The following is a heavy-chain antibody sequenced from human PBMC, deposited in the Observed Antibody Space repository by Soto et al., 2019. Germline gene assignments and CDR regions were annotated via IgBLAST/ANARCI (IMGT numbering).Heavy chain of an antibody. V-gene: IGHV1-24*01. D-gene: IGHD3-3*01. CDR2: FDPEDGET. J-gene: IGHJ6*02. Sequence: ASVKVSCKVSGYTLTELSMHWVRQAPGKGLEWMGGFDPEDGETIYAQKFQGRVTMTEDTSTDTAYMELSSLRSEDTAVYYCATDRSYDFWSGEGYYGMNVWGQGTTVTVSS. CDR3: ATDRSYDFWSGEGYYGMNV. CDR1: GYTLTELS.